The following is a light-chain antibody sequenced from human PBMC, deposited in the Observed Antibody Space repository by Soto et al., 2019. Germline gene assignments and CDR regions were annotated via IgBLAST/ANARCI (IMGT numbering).Light chain of an antibody. J-gene: IGKJ1*01. CDR1: QRISTY. CDR2: GAS. V-gene: IGKV1-39*01. CDR3: QQWSLYSWT. Sequence: DTQMTQSPSSLSASVGDRVTITCRASQRISTYLNWYQQKPGKAPNLLISGASNLQSGVPSRFSGSGSGTDFTLTIYNLQPDDVATYYCQQWSLYSWTFGQGTKVDIK.